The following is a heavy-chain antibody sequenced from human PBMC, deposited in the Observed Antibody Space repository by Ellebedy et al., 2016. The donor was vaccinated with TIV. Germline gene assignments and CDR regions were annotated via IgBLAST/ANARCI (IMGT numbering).Heavy chain of an antibody. V-gene: IGHV1-69*13. CDR2: IIPIFGTA. CDR3: ARGWSRSYGDYVYSY. D-gene: IGHD4-17*01. Sequence: AASVKVSCKASGGTFSSYAISWVRQAPGQGLEWMGGIIPIFGTANYAQKFQGRVTITADESTSTAYMELSSLRSEDTAVYYCARGWSRSYGDYVYSYWGQGTLVTVSS. J-gene: IGHJ4*02. CDR1: GGTFSSYA.